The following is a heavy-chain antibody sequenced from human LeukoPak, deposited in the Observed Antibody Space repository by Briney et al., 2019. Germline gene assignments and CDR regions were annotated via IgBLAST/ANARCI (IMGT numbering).Heavy chain of an antibody. Sequence: SETLSLTCTVSGGSISSGGYYWSWIRQHPGKGLEWIGYIYYSGSTYYNPSLKSRVTISVDTSKNQFSPKLSSVTAADTAVYYCARARGSGIDYWGQGTLVTVSS. CDR3: ARARGSGIDY. CDR2: IYYSGST. J-gene: IGHJ4*02. D-gene: IGHD3-10*01. CDR1: GGSISSGGYY. V-gene: IGHV4-31*03.